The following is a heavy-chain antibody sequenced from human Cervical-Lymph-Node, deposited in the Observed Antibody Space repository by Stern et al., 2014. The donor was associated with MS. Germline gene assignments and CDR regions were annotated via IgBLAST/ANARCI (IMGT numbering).Heavy chain of an antibody. J-gene: IGHJ4*02. CDR3: AKHACTGAACPFDL. V-gene: IGHV4-39*01. Sequence: QVQLQESGPGLVKPSETLSLTCAVSGDSISSYTHYWAWIRQPPGKGLEWIGSVYYSGATYYNPSLKIPAPIPGDPPKNHSPRGLNSVTAADTAVYYCAKHACTGAACPFDLWGQGTLVTVSS. D-gene: IGHD2-8*02. CDR1: GDSISSYTHY. CDR2: VYYSGAT.